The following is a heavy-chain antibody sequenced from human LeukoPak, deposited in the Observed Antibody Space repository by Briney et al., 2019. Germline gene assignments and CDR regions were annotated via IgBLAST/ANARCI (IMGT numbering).Heavy chain of an antibody. D-gene: IGHD2-8*02. CDR3: SKGGAQYVRPWCDY. CDR1: GFTFSHYG. CDR2: ISNEGIIQ. V-gene: IGHV3-30*18. Sequence: PGGSLRLSCAASGFTFSHYGMDWARQAPGKWLEWVAVISNEGIIQHYAASGKGRVTISRDNSRNTLALQMNSLRPEDTGLYYCSKGGAQYVRPWCDYWGQGTPVTVSS. J-gene: IGHJ4*02.